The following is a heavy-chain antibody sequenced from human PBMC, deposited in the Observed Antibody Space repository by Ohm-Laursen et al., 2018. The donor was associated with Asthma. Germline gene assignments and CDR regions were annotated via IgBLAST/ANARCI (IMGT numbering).Heavy chain of an antibody. Sequence: ASVKVSCKASGGTFSSSAISWVRQAPGQGLEWMGGIIPIFGTANYAQKFQGRVTITADESTSTAYMELSSLRSEDTAVYYCASLSGSYPLRTFDYWGQGTLVTVSS. V-gene: IGHV1-69*13. CDR2: IIPIFGTA. CDR1: GGTFSSSA. CDR3: ASLSGSYPLRTFDY. J-gene: IGHJ4*02. D-gene: IGHD1-26*01.